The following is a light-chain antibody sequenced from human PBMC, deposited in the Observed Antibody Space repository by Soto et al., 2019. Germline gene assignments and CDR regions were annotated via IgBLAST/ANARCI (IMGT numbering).Light chain of an antibody. CDR1: GSNVGASYD. CDR3: QSYDNILSGPL. CDR2: KNN. Sequence: QSVLTQPPSVSGAPGQTITMSCTGSGSNVGASYDVHWYQVLPGAGPRLLIYKNNNRPSGVPDRFSGSKSGTSASLAITGLRGEDEADYYCQSYDNILSGPLFGGGTKLTVL. V-gene: IGLV1-40*01. J-gene: IGLJ3*02.